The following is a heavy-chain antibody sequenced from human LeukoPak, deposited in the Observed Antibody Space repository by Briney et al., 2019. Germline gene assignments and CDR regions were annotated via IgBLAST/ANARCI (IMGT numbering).Heavy chain of an antibody. CDR2: ISWNSASI. D-gene: IGHD2-21*01. Sequence: GGSLRLSCAASGFPFAVYAMHWVRQPPGGGLEWVAGISWNSASIAYADSVKGRFTISRNNAEKSVYLQMNSLGFEDTALYYCAKGPPIGTPYYYFDYWGQGTLVTVSS. V-gene: IGHV3-9*01. CDR1: GFPFAVYA. J-gene: IGHJ4*02. CDR3: AKGPPIGTPYYYFDY.